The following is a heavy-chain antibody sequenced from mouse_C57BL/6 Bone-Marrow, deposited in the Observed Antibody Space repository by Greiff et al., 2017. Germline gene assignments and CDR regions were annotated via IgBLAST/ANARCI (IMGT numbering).Heavy chain of an antibody. Sequence: EVKLMESGGGLVQPGESLKLSCESNEYEFPSHDMSWVRKTPEKRLELVAAINSDGGSTYYPDTMERRFIISRDNTKKTLYLQMRRLRSEDTALYYCARWNWEGYYFDYWGQGTTLTVSS. CDR2: INSDGGST. CDR3: ARWNWEGYYFDY. CDR1: EYEFPSHD. V-gene: IGHV5-2*01. J-gene: IGHJ2*01. D-gene: IGHD4-1*01.